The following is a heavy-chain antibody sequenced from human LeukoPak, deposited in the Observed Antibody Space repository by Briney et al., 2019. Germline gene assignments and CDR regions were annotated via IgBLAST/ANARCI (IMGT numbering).Heavy chain of an antibody. CDR2: ISTYNGNT. D-gene: IGHD3-9*01. CDR1: GYNFILHG. CDR3: ARETTLRYFDWLLTQPFDY. Sequence: ASVKVSCKASGYNFILHGISWVRQAPGQGLEWMGWISTYNGNTNYAQKLQGRVTMTTDTSTSTAYMELRSLRSDDTAVYYCARETTLRYFDWLLTQPFDYWGQGTLVTVSS. J-gene: IGHJ4*02. V-gene: IGHV1-18*01.